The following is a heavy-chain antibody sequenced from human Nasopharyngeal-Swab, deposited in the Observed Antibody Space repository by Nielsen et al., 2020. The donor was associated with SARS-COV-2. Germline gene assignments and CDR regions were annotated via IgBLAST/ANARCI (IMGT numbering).Heavy chain of an antibody. V-gene: IGHV3-64*01. CDR2: ISSDGLST. Sequence: GESLTISCAASGFTFSDHPMHWVRQAPGKGLEYVSAISSDGLSTYYANSVKGRFTISRDNSKNTLYLQMGSLRLEDMAMYYCAKNYGLDVWGQGTTVTVSS. CDR1: GFTFSDHP. J-gene: IGHJ6*02. CDR3: AKNYGLDV. D-gene: IGHD2/OR15-2a*01.